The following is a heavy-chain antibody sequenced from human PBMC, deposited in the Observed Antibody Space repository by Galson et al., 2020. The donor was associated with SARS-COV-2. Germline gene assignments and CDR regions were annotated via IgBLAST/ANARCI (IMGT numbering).Heavy chain of an antibody. CDR3: ARLDAYGPGY. CDR2: ISSSGRTI. Sequence: TGGSLRLSCAASGFTFSNYEMNWVRQAQGKGLEWVSYISSSGRTIHYADSVKGRFTISRDNAKSSQSLQMNSLRAEDTAVYYCARLDAYGPGYWGQGTLVTVSS. D-gene: IGHD2-21*01. CDR1: GFTFSNYE. V-gene: IGHV3-48*03. J-gene: IGHJ4*02.